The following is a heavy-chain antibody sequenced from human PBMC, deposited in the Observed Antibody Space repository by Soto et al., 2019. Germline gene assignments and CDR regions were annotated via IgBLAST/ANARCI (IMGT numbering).Heavy chain of an antibody. CDR1: GGSFSGYY. D-gene: IGHD3-10*01. Sequence: PSETLSLTCAVYGGSFSGYYWGWIRQPPGKGLEWIGSIYYSGSTYYNPSLKSRVTISVDTSKNQFSLKLSSVTAADTAVYYCARQHILLWFGELLSAFDIWGQGTMVTVSS. J-gene: IGHJ3*02. CDR3: ARQHILLWFGELLSAFDI. V-gene: IGHV4-39*01. CDR2: IYYSGST.